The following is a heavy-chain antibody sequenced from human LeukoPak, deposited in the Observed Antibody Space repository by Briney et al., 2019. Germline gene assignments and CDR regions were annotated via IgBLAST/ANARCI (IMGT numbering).Heavy chain of an antibody. CDR3: AKEALFVYYDSSGFDY. J-gene: IGHJ4*02. CDR1: RFNFSSYG. V-gene: IGHV3-30*02. D-gene: IGHD3-22*01. Sequence: GGSLRLSCVASRFNFSSYGMHWIRQAPGKGLEWVSFIRFDGSNTYYSDSVKGRFTISRDNSKNTLYLQMNSLRAEDTAVYYCAKEALFVYYDSSGFDYWGQGTLVTVSS. CDR2: IRFDGSNT.